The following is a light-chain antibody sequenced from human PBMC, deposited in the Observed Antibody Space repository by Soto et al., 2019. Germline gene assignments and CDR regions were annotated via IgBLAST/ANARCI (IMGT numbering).Light chain of an antibody. CDR2: EGT. CDR1: SSDVGSYNL. Sequence: QSVLTQPASVSGSPGQSITISCTGTSSDVGSYNLVSWYQQHSGKAPKLLIYEGTKRPSGVSNRFSGSKSGNTASLTISGLQAEDEADYYCSSYAGSSTLIFGGGTKLTVL. V-gene: IGLV2-23*01. J-gene: IGLJ2*01. CDR3: SSYAGSSTLI.